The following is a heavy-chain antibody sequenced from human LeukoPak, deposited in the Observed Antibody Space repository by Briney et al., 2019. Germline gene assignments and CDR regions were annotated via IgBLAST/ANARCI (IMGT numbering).Heavy chain of an antibody. CDR2: IYYSGST. CDR1: GGSISSGGYY. V-gene: IGHV4-31*03. J-gene: IGHJ4*02. D-gene: IGHD3-10*01. CDR3: ARDSDGSGSYYY. Sequence: SQTLSLTCTVSGGSISSGGYYWSWIRQHPGKGLEWIGYIYYSGSTYYNPSLKSRVTISVDTSKNQFSLKLSSVTAADTAVYYCARDSDGSGSYYYWGQGTLVTVST.